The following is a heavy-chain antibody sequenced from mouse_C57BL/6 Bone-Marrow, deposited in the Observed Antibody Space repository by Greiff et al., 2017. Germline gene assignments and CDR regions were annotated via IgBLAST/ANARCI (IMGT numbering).Heavy chain of an antibody. CDR2: IDPGTGGT. V-gene: IGHV1-15*01. J-gene: IGHJ3*01. CDR3: ARETWFAY. Sequence: QVQLQQPGAELVKPGASVTLSCKASGYTFTGYGMHWVKQTPGHGLEWIGDIDPGTGGTTYNEKFKGKATLTADKSSSTAYMQLSSLTSEDSAVYYCARETWFAYWGQGTLVTVSA. CDR1: GYTFTGYG.